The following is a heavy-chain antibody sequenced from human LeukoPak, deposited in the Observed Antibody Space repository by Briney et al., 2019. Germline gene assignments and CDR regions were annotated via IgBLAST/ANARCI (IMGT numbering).Heavy chain of an antibody. CDR3: ARVRAEVRGVINDLDY. Sequence: SETLSLTCAVSGGSLSGYFWGWIRQPPGKGLEWIGEINHDGRTNYNASLKRRVTISADTSKNLLSLKLSSVTAADTAVYYCARVRAEVRGVINDLDYWGQGTLVTVSS. D-gene: IGHD3-10*01. V-gene: IGHV4-34*01. J-gene: IGHJ4*02. CDR1: GGSLSGYF. CDR2: INHDGRT.